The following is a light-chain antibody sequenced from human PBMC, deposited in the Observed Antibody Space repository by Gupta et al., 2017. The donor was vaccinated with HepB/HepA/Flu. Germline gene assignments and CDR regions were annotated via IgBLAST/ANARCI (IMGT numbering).Light chain of an antibody. CDR3: DGWADGLNGVV. J-gene: IGLJ2*01. V-gene: IGLV1-44*01. Sequence: QPVLTHPPSASGTPAHRVTISCSGSSSNIGSNTVNWYQQLPDTVEKHLIESNNQRPEGVMDRLACSKSGTFDSPALSVPQSEDEAEDDCDGWADGLNGVVFGGGTKLTVL. CDR2: SNN. CDR1: SSNIGSNT.